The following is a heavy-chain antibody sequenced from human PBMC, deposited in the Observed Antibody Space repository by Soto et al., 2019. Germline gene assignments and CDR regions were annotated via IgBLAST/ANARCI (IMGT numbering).Heavy chain of an antibody. D-gene: IGHD2-2*01. CDR3: AGGQGSLIPYYFDS. CDR2: INTYSGNT. Sequence: TVRVSCKASEHTFTNYGINWVRLAPGQGLEWMGWINTYSGNTIYAQKFQDRLTITTDTSTNTASMELRSLTSDDTAVFYCAGGQGSLIPYYFDSWGQGTLVTVSS. CDR1: EHTFTNYG. V-gene: IGHV1-18*04. J-gene: IGHJ4*02.